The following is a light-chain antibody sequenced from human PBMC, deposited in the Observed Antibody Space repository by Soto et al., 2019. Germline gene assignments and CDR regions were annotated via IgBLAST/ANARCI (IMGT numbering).Light chain of an antibody. J-gene: IGLJ1*01. V-gene: IGLV1-44*01. CDR3: ATWDDSVYV. CDR2: TND. Sequence: QSVLTQPPSASGTPGQRVTISCSGSTANIATNTVNWFQHLPGSAPKLLIYTNDQRPSGVPDRFSGSRSGTSASLAISGLQSEDEADYYCATWDDSVYVFGTGTKV. CDR1: TANIATNT.